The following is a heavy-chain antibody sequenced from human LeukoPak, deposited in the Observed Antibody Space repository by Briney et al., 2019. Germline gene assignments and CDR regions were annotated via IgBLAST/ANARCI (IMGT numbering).Heavy chain of an antibody. V-gene: IGHV4-61*02. D-gene: IGHD5-12*01. CDR1: GGSISSGSYY. CDR2: IYTSGST. Sequence: PSQTLSLTCTVSGGSISSGSYYWSWIRQPAGKGLEWIGRIYTSGSTNYNPSLKSRVTISVDTSKNQFSLKLSSVTAADTAVYYCARAVATRSYYYYYYYMDVWGRGTTVNVSS. CDR3: ARAVATRSYYYYYYYMDV. J-gene: IGHJ6*03.